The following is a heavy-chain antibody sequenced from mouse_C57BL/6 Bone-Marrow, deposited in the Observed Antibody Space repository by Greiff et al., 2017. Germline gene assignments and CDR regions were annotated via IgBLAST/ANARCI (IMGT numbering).Heavy chain of an antibody. V-gene: IGHV5-6*02. D-gene: IGHD3-3*01. CDR1: GFTFSSYG. J-gene: IGHJ2*01. CDR2: ISSGGSYT. Sequence: EVKLMESGGDLVKPGGSLKLSCAASGFTFSSYGMSWVRQTPDKRLEWVATISSGGSYTYYPDSVKGRFTISRDNAKNTLYLQMSSLKSEDTAMYYCARRGTRGYYFDYWGQGTTLTVSS. CDR3: ARRGTRGYYFDY.